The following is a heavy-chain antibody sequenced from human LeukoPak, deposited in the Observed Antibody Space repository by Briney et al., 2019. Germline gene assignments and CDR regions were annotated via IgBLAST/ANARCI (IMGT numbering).Heavy chain of an antibody. D-gene: IGHD4-17*01. Sequence: ASVKVSCKASGGTFSSYAISWVRQAPGQGLEWMGIINPSGGSTSYAQKFQGRVTMTRDTSTSTVYMELSSLRSEDTAVYYCARIYGDYDPFDYWGQGTLVTVSS. CDR3: ARIYGDYDPFDY. V-gene: IGHV1-46*01. CDR1: GGTFSSYA. J-gene: IGHJ4*02. CDR2: INPSGGST.